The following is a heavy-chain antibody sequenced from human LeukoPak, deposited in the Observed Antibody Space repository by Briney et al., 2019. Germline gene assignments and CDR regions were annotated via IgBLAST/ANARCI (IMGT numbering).Heavy chain of an antibody. CDR2: IKSKTDAGTT. CDR3: TTEGFCGGDCYGY. J-gene: IGHJ4*02. V-gene: IGHV3-15*01. D-gene: IGHD2-21*01. Sequence: GGSLRLSCAASGFTFSNAWMSWVRQAPGKGLEWIGRIKSKTDAGTTDYAAPVKGRFTISTDDSKNTRYLQMNSLKTEDTTVYYYTTEGFCGGDCYGYWGQGTLVTVSS. CDR1: GFTFSNAW.